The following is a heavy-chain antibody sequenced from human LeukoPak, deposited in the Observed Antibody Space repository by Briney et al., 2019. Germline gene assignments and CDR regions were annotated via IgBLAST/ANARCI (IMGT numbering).Heavy chain of an antibody. CDR2: IKQDGSET. CDR3: ANALGAHYFDH. CDR1: GFTFSNYW. J-gene: IGHJ4*02. D-gene: IGHD1-26*01. Sequence: GGSLRLSCAASGFTFSNYWMIWLRQAPGKGLEWVANIKQDGSETYYVDSVRGRFSISRDNAKNSLYLQMNSLRAEDTAVYYCANALGAHYFDHWGQGTLVTVSS. V-gene: IGHV3-7*05.